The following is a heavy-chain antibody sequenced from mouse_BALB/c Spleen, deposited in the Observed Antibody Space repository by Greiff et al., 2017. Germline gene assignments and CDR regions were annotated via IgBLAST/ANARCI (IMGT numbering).Heavy chain of an antibody. CDR3: ARRGYDGAMDY. CDR2: ISYDGSN. J-gene: IGHJ4*01. V-gene: IGHV3-6*02. D-gene: IGHD2-2*01. CDR1: GYSITSGYY. Sequence: EVKLQESGPGLVKPSQSLSLTCSVTGYSITSGYYWNWIRQFPGNKLEWMGYISYDGSNNYNPSLKNRISITRDTSKNQFFLKLNSVTTEDTATYYCARRGYDGAMDYWGQGTSVTVSS.